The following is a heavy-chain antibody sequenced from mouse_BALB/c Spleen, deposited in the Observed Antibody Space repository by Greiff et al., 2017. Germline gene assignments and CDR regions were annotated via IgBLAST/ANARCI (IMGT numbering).Heavy chain of an antibody. CDR2: ISYDGSN. Sequence: EVQRVESGPGLVKPSQSLSLTCSVTGYSITSGYYWNWIRQFPGNKLEWMGYISYDGSNNYNPSLKNRISITRDTSKNQFFLKLNSVTTEDTATYYCARGPYYRYDYWGQGTTLTVSS. J-gene: IGHJ2*01. CDR1: GYSITSGYY. CDR3: ARGPYYRYDY. V-gene: IGHV3-6*02. D-gene: IGHD2-14*01.